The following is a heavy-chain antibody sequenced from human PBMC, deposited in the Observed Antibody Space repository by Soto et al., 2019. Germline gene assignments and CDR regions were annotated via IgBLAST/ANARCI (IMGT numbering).Heavy chain of an antibody. V-gene: IGHV3-23*01. CDR3: AKTPYGSAKAYFEY. J-gene: IGHJ4*02. CDR2: ISSSGTST. Sequence: GGSLRLSCRASGFTFNSYAMSWVRQAPGKGLEWVSAISSSGTSTYYADSVKGRFTISRDISKSTLSLQMSSLRADDTAVYYCAKTPYGSAKAYFEYWGQGTLVTVSS. CDR1: GFTFNSYA. D-gene: IGHD3-10*01.